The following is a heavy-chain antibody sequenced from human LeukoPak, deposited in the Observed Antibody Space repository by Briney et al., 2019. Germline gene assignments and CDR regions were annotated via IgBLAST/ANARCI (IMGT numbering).Heavy chain of an antibody. CDR3: ARDLEYNSSWPDY. Sequence: GGSLRLSCAASGFTFSSYAMHWVRQAPGKGLEWVAVISYDGSNKYYADSVKGRFTISRDNSKNTLYLQMNSLRAEDTAVYYCARDLEYNSSWPDYWGQGTLVTVSS. CDR1: GFTFSSYA. CDR2: ISYDGSNK. J-gene: IGHJ4*02. D-gene: IGHD6-13*01. V-gene: IGHV3-30-3*01.